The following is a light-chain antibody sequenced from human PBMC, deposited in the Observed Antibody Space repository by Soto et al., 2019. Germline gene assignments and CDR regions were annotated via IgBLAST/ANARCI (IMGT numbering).Light chain of an antibody. Sequence: DFELTQTPLSSPVTLGQPASISCRSSQSLVHGDGNTYFNWLLQRPGQPPRLLIYKMSKRFPGVADRFSGSGAGTDFTLKISRVEAEDVGGYYCMQVTRSYAFGQGTKLEIK. J-gene: IGKJ2*01. CDR1: QSLVHGDGNTY. CDR2: KMS. V-gene: IGKV2-24*01. CDR3: MQVTRSYA.